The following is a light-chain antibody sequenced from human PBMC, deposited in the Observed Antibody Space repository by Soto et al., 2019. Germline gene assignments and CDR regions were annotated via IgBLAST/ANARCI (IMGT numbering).Light chain of an antibody. V-gene: IGKV3-11*01. CDR2: GAF. CDR3: QQRNIWPPVT. Sequence: EIVLTQSPGTLSLSPGEGATLSCRASQSISSNFLAWYQQKRGQAPRLLIYGAFNRATGIPARFSGSGSGTDFTLTISSLEPEDSAIYYCQQRNIWPPVTFGQGTRLEI. CDR1: QSISSNF. J-gene: IGKJ5*01.